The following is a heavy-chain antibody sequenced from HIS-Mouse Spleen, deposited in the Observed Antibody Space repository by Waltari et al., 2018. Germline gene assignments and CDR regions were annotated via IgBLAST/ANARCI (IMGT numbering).Heavy chain of an antibody. Sequence: QLQLQESGPGLVKPSETLSLTCTFPGCSISSSSYYWGWIRQPPGKGLEWIGSIYYSGSTYYNPSLKSRVTISVDTSKNQFSLKLSSVTAADTAVYYCAREIPYSSSWYDWYFDLWGRGTLVTVSS. CDR1: GCSISSSSYY. V-gene: IGHV4-39*07. CDR3: AREIPYSSSWYDWYFDL. J-gene: IGHJ2*01. D-gene: IGHD6-13*01. CDR2: IYYSGST.